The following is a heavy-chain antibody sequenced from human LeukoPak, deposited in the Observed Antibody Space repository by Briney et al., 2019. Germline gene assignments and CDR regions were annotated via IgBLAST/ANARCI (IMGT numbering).Heavy chain of an antibody. V-gene: IGHV3-7*02. D-gene: IGHD6-19*01. J-gene: IGHJ4*02. CDR1: KITFDNYL. Sequence: GGFLRLSCAASKITFDNYLNSLVRQAPGEGVEWVANIKQDGSETYYVDSVKGRFTISRDNAKNSLSLQMNSLRAEDTAVYYCARQRGSGCLDYWGQGTLVTVSS. CDR3: ARQRGSGCLDY. CDR2: IKQDGSET.